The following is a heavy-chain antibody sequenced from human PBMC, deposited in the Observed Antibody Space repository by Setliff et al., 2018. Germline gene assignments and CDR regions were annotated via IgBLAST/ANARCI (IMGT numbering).Heavy chain of an antibody. D-gene: IGHD2-2*01. Sequence: GASVKVSCKASGYIFNTFGISWVRRAPGQGLEWIGWISAYNGNTNYAQRLRGRVTMTTDTSTNTAYMELRSLTSDDTAIYYCVRDRHSFVVPPEEAWFDPWGQGTLVTVSS. V-gene: IGHV1-18*01. CDR2: ISAYNGNT. CDR3: VRDRHSFVVPPEEAWFDP. J-gene: IGHJ5*02. CDR1: GYIFNTFG.